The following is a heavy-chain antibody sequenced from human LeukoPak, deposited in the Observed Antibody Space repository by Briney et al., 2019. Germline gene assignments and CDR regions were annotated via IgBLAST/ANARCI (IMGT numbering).Heavy chain of an antibody. CDR1: GGTFSTYA. Sequence: SVKVSCKASGGTFSTYAISWVRQAPGQGLEWMGRIIPVLGVANYAQKFQGRVTISADKSTSTAYMEVSSLSSEDTAVYYCATGIGTLWSGYYHDYWGQGTLVTVSS. CDR2: IIPVLGVA. V-gene: IGHV1-69*04. J-gene: IGHJ4*02. D-gene: IGHD3-3*01. CDR3: ATGIGTLWSGYYHDY.